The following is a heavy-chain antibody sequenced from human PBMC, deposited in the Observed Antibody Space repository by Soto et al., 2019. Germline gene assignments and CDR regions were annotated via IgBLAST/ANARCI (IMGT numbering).Heavy chain of an antibody. V-gene: IGHV1-69*13. Sequence: AVKCSFKASGGTFSSYAISWVRQAPGQGLDCMGGIIPIFGTANYAQKFQGRVTITADESTSTAYMELSSLRSEEKAVYYCARGSEPFDPWGQWTLVTDSS. J-gene: IGHJ5*02. CDR2: IIPIFGTA. CDR1: GGTFSSYA. CDR3: ARGSEPFDP.